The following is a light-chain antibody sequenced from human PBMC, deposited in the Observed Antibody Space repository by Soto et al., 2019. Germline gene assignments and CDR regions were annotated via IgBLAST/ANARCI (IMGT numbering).Light chain of an antibody. CDR3: CSYAGSWTYV. V-gene: IGLV2-23*02. Sequence: QSALTQPASVSGSPGQSITISCTGTSSDVGTYDLVSWYQQHPATAPKLMISEVNKRPSGVSDRFSGSKSGNTASLTISGLQAEDEADYYCCSYAGSWTYVFGKGTQLTVL. CDR1: SSDVGTYDL. CDR2: EVN. J-gene: IGLJ1*01.